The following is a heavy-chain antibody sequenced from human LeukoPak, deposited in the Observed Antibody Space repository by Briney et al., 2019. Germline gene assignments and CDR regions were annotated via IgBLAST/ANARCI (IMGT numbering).Heavy chain of an antibody. CDR2: IYYSGTT. CDR3: ARDQGAVYGSGSYPIDY. V-gene: IGHV4-59*01. Sequence: SETLSLTCTVSGGSISSYYWSWIRQPPGKGLEWMGFIYYSGTTNYNPSLKSRVTISVDTSKNQFSLKMSSVTAADTAVYYCARDQGAVYGSGSYPIDYWGQGTLVTVSS. D-gene: IGHD3-10*01. CDR1: GGSISSYY. J-gene: IGHJ4*02.